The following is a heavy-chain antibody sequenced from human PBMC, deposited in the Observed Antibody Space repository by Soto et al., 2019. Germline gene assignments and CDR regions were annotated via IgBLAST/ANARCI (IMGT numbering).Heavy chain of an antibody. CDR2: IYYSVST. CDR1: GGSISSGGYY. D-gene: IGHD2-2*01. CDR3: ARSSTSANYFDY. V-gene: IGHV4-31*03. J-gene: IGHJ4*02. Sequence: QVQLQEAGPGLVKPSQTLSLTCTVSGGSISSGGYYWSWIRQHPGKGLEWIGYIYYSVSTYYNPCLKSRVIISVDTSKNQFSLKLSSVTAADTAVYYCARSSTSANYFDYWGQGTLVTVSS.